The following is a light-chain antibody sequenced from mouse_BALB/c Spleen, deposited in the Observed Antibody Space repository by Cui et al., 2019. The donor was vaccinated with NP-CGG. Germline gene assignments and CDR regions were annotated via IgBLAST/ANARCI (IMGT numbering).Light chain of an antibody. CDR2: GTI. CDR3: ALWYSNHWV. Sequence: QAVLTQESPLTTSPGETVTLTCCSSTGAVTTSNYANWVQEKPDHLFTGLIGGTINRAPGVPARFSGSLIGDKAALTITGAQTEDEAIYFCALWYSNHWVFGGGTKLTVL. CDR1: TGAVTTSNY. V-gene: IGLV1*01. J-gene: IGLJ1*01.